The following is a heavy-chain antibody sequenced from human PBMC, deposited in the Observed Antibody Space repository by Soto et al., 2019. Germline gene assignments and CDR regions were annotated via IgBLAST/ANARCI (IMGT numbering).Heavy chain of an antibody. V-gene: IGHV3-33*06. J-gene: IGHJ4*02. Sequence: QVQLVESGGGVVQPGRSLRLSCAASGFSFSNYGMHWVRQAPGKGLEWVAVIWFDGSNEYYADSAKGRFIISRDNSKHILYLQMNSLRAEDTAVYYCAKSYYGGNSRFLIDFWGQGTLVTVSS. D-gene: IGHD4-17*01. CDR3: AKSYYGGNSRFLIDF. CDR1: GFSFSNYG. CDR2: IWFDGSNE.